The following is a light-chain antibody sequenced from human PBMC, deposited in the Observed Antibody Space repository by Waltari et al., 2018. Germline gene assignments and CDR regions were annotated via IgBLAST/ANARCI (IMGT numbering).Light chain of an antibody. V-gene: IGLV1-51*01. CDR3: GTWDSSLSVVV. CDR2: DNS. Sequence: QSVLTQPPSVSAAPGQQVTISCSGSSSNIENNYVSWYQHLPGTAPKLLIYDNSKRPSGIPDRFSGSKSGTSATLDITGLQTGDEADYYCGTWDSSLSVVVFGGGTKLTVL. J-gene: IGLJ2*01. CDR1: SSNIENNY.